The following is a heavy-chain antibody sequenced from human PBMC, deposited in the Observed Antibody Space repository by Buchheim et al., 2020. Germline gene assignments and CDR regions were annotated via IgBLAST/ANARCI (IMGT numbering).Heavy chain of an antibody. Sequence: QEQLVQSGGGVVPPGTSLRLSCTASGFNFRSFAMHWVRQVPGKGLEWMAAISYDGFQKYYADSVRGRFSISRDNSKKTLFFQVNGLRREDTGVCFCAGVRGGVSMEQGIIGEARGGLDVWGQG. CDR1: GFNFRSFA. CDR3: AGVRGGVSMEQGIIGEARGGLDV. J-gene: IGHJ6*02. D-gene: IGHD1-26*01. CDR2: ISYDGFQK. V-gene: IGHV3-30*14.